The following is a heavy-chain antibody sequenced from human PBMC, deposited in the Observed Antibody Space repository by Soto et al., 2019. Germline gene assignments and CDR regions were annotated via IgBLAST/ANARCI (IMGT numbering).Heavy chain of an antibody. CDR2: LYYSGNT. V-gene: IGHV4-59*01. J-gene: IGHJ4*02. D-gene: IGHD2-15*01. CDR1: GGSISPFY. Sequence: SSETLYLTCTVSGGSISPFYWSWVRQPPGQGLEWIGYLYYSGNTNYDPSLKSRVTISVDASKTQVSLRLTSVTASDTAVYYCARAGGVAARTFDYWGQGTGVTVSS. CDR3: ARAGGVAARTFDY.